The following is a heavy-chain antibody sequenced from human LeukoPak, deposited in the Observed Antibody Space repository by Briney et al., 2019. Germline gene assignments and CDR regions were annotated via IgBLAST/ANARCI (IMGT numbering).Heavy chain of an antibody. D-gene: IGHD3-3*01. Sequence: ASVKVSCKASGYTFTSYGISRVRQAPGQGLEWMGWISAYNGNTNYAQKLQGRVTMTTDTSTSTAYMELRSLRSDDTAVYYCARRGYDFWSGYYALDYWGQGTLVTVSS. J-gene: IGHJ4*02. CDR2: ISAYNGNT. CDR3: ARRGYDFWSGYYALDY. CDR1: GYTFTSYG. V-gene: IGHV1-18*01.